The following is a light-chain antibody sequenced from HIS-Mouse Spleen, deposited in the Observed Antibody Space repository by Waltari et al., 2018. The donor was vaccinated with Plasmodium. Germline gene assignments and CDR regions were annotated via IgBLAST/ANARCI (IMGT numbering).Light chain of an antibody. J-gene: IGLJ2*01. CDR1: SSDVGSYNL. CDR2: EGS. Sequence: QSALTQPASVSGSPGQSLTISCTGTSSDVGSYNLVSWYQQHPGNAPKLMFYEGSKRPSGVSNRFSGSKSGNTASLTISGLQAEDEADYYCSSYAGSSTFVVFGGGTKLTVL. CDR3: SSYAGSSTFVV. V-gene: IGLV2-23*03.